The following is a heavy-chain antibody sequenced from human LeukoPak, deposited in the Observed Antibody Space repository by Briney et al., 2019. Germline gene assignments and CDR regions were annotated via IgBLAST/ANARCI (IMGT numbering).Heavy chain of an antibody. J-gene: IGHJ4*02. D-gene: IGHD1-1*01. CDR1: GFTVSSNY. CDR3: AKTGNPATGDY. CDR2: IYTGGYT. V-gene: IGHV3-53*01. Sequence: PGRSLRLSCAASGFTVSSNYMSWVRQAPGKGLEWVSVIYTGGYTYYADSVKGRFTISRDNSKNTLYLQVNSLRAEDTAVYYCAKTGNPATGDYWGQGTLVTVSS.